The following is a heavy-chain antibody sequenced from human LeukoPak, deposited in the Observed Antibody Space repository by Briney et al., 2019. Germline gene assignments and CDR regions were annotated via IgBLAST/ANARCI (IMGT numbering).Heavy chain of an antibody. D-gene: IGHD3-22*01. V-gene: IGHV3-30*02. CDR1: GFTFSTFG. Sequence: GGSLRLSCAASGFTFSTFGMHWVRQAPGKGLEWVAFIRYDGSNQYYEDSVKGRFTISRDNTKSSLFLQMNTLRPEDTAVYYCARDPTYYDRSGYDYWGQGTVVTVSS. J-gene: IGHJ4*02. CDR2: IRYDGSNQ. CDR3: ARDPTYYDRSGYDY.